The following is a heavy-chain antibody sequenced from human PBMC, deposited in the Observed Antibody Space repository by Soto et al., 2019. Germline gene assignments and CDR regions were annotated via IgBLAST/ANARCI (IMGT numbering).Heavy chain of an antibody. Sequence: GGSLRLSCAASGFTFDDYGMSWVRQAPGKGLEWVSGINWNGGSTGYADSVKGRFTISRDNAKNSLYLQMNSLRAEDTALYYCARSDSEGDSGYDSYYYYYGMDVWGQGTTVTVSS. J-gene: IGHJ6*02. CDR2: INWNGGST. CDR3: ARSDSEGDSGYDSYYYYYGMDV. V-gene: IGHV3-20*04. CDR1: GFTFDDYG. D-gene: IGHD5-12*01.